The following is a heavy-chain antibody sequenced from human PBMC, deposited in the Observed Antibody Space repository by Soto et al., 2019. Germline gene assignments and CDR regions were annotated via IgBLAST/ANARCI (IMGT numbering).Heavy chain of an antibody. CDR3: AKDPDITGWYQTDLDY. D-gene: IGHD6-19*01. V-gene: IGHV3-23*01. Sequence: GGSLRLSCAASGFIFSSFAMSWVRQAPGKGLECVSTISNNGGSTYSADSVKGRFTISRDNSKNTLHLQMNSLRAEDTAVYYCAKDPDITGWYQTDLDYWGQGTMVT. CDR2: ISNNGGST. J-gene: IGHJ4*02. CDR1: GFIFSSFA.